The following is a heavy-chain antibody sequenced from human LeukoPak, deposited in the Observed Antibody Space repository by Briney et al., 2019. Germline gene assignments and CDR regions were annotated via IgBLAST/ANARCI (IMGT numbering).Heavy chain of an antibody. Sequence: GASVKVSCKASGYTFTGYYMHWVRQAPGQGLEWMGRINPNRGGTNYAQKFQGRVTMTRDTSISTAYMELSRLRSDDTAVYYCARFGRQHNWFDPWGQGTLVAVSS. CDR2: INPNRGGT. V-gene: IGHV1-2*06. D-gene: IGHD2-15*01. CDR1: GYTFTGYY. J-gene: IGHJ5*02. CDR3: ARFGRQHNWFDP.